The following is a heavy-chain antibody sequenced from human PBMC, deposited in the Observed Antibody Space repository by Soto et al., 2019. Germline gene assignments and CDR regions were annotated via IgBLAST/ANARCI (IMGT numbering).Heavy chain of an antibody. CDR1: GFTISRYA. Sequence: GGSLRLSCAASGFTISRYAMSWVRQAPGKGLEWVSAITGGGSSTYYADSVKGRFTISRDNSKNTLSLQMNGLRAEDTAVYYCAKGSAAARPYYFDYWGQGALVTVSS. CDR3: AKGSAAARPYYFDY. J-gene: IGHJ4*02. V-gene: IGHV3-23*01. D-gene: IGHD6-13*01. CDR2: ITGGGSST.